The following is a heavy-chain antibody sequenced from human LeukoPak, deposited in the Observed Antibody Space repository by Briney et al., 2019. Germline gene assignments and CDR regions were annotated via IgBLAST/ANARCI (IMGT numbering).Heavy chain of an antibody. J-gene: IGHJ4*02. CDR3: AKILYSNNVDY. D-gene: IGHD6-13*01. CDR2: IYYSGRN. Sequence: SSETLSLTCTVSGGSISSRSYYWGWIRQPPGKGLEWIGSIYYSGRNYYNPSLKRRVTISVDTSKNQFSLKLSSVTAADTAIYYCAKILYSNNVDYWGQGTLVTVSS. CDR1: GGSISSRSYY. V-gene: IGHV4-39*07.